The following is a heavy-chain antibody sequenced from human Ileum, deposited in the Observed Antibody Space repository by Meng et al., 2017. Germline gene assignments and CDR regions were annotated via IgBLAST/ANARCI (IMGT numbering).Heavy chain of an antibody. CDR1: GYPFTGYY. CDR3: AREWGRSAVAGWFDP. V-gene: IGHV1-2*02. Sequence: VQLVQSGCGLKAPGDSGKVSVKASGYPFTGYYMRWVRQAPGQGLEWMGWINPNRGGTNYAQKFQGRVTMTRDTSISTAYMELSRLRSDDTAVYYCAREWGRSAVAGWFDPWGQGTLVTVSS. J-gene: IGHJ5*02. CDR2: INPNRGGT. D-gene: IGHD6-19*01.